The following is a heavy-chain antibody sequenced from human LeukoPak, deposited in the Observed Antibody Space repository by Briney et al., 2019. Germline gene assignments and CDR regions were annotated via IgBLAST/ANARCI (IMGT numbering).Heavy chain of an antibody. V-gene: IGHV1-69*13. CDR1: GYTFTSYG. J-gene: IGHJ4*02. D-gene: IGHD4-17*01. Sequence: SVKVSCKASGYTFTSYGISWVRQAPGQGLEWMGGIIPIFGTANYAQKFQGRVTITADESTSTAYMELSSLRSEDTAVYYCATGTPTVTTMGFDYWGQGTLVTVSS. CDR3: ATGTPTVTTMGFDY. CDR2: IIPIFGTA.